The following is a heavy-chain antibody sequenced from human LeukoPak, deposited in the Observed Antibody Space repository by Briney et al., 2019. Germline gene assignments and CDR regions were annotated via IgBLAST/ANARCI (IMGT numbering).Heavy chain of an antibody. J-gene: IGHJ5*02. CDR3: AKDISSDYDDGGWFDP. Sequence: GGSLRLSCAASKFTFNDYAMHWVRQAPGKRLEWVSGICWNSDNIGYADSVRGRFTISRDNAKNSLYLQLNSLKTEDTAVYYCAKDISSDYDDGGWFDPWGQGTLVAVSS. V-gene: IGHV3-9*01. D-gene: IGHD5-12*01. CDR2: ICWNSDNI. CDR1: KFTFNDYA.